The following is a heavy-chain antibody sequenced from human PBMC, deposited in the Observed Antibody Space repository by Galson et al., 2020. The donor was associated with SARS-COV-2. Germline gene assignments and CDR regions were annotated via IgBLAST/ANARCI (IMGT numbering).Heavy chain of an antibody. CDR2: ISGSGTT. V-gene: IGHV3-23*01. CDR1: GFTISNYA. D-gene: IGHD3-9*01. Sequence: GGSLRLSSTASGFTISNYAMSWVRQAPGKGLEWVSAISGSGTTYYADSVKGRFTISRDNSKNTVYLQMRSLRPDDTAIYYCAKGLLTPVTKTLFYDILPGYPGDACDIWGQGTMVTVSS. CDR3: AKGLLTPVTKTLFYDILPGYPGDACDI. J-gene: IGHJ3*02.